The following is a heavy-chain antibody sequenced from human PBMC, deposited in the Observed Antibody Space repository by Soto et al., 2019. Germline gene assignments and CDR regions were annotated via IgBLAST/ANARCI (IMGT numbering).Heavy chain of an antibody. CDR3: ARQQGTAAANDY. V-gene: IGHV1-69*06. CDR1: GGTFGSYS. J-gene: IGHJ4*02. Sequence: QVQLVQSGTEVKEPGSSVKVSCKASGGTFGSYSISWVRQAPGQGLEWKGGIIGIFGTANYAQKFQGRVTITADKSTSKAYMELSSLRSEDTAVYYCARQQGTAAANDYWGQGTLVTVSS. CDR2: IIGIFGTA. D-gene: IGHD6-13*01.